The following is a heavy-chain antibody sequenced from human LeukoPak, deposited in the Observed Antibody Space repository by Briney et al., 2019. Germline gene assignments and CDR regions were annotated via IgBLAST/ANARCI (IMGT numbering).Heavy chain of an antibody. CDR2: IYTSGST. CDR3: ARTLRITIFGVVIKSYYYYMDV. V-gene: IGHV4-4*07. J-gene: IGHJ6*03. CDR1: GGSISSYY. D-gene: IGHD3-3*01. Sequence: SETLSLTCTVSGGSISSYYWSWIRQPAGKGLEWIGRIYTSGSTNYNPSLKSRVTMSVDTSKIQFSLKLSSVTAADTAVYYCARTLRITIFGVVIKSYYYYMDVWGKGTTVTVSS.